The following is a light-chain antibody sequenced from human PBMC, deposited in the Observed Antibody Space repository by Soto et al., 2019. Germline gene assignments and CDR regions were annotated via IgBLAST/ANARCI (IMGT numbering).Light chain of an antibody. J-gene: IGKJ1*01. Sequence: DIQMTQSPSSLSASVGDRVAITCRASQSISTWLAWYQQKPGKAPKLLIYIASSLESGVPSRFSGSGSGTEFTLTISSLQPADFATYYCQPYNNHSPGTFGQGTKVDIK. CDR2: IAS. CDR1: QSISTW. V-gene: IGKV1-5*03. CDR3: QPYNNHSPGT.